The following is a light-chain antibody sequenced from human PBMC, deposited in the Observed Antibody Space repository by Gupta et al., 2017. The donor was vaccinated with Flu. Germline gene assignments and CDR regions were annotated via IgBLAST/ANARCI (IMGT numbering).Light chain of an antibody. J-gene: IGKJ1*01. CDR2: MAS. Sequence: PSTLSASVGDRVTITCRASQSISSWLAWYQQKPGKPPKLLIYMASTLETGVPSRFGGSGSGTEFTLTISSLQPDDFATYYCQQDNSYSWTFGQGTKVEIK. V-gene: IGKV1-5*03. CDR3: QQDNSYSWT. CDR1: QSISSW.